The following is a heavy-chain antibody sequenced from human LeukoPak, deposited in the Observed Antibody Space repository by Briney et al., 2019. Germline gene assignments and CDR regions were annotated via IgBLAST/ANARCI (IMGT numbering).Heavy chain of an antibody. V-gene: IGHV3-49*03. J-gene: IGHJ4*02. CDR1: GFTFSDYA. CDR2: IRSKAYGGTT. CDR3: TTDIGYYDSSGYSHKDY. D-gene: IGHD3-22*01. Sequence: GGSLRLSCTASGFTFSDYAMSWFRQAPGKGLEWVGFIRSKAYGGTTEYAASVKGIFTISRDDSKNIAYLQMNSLKTEYTAVYYCTTDIGYYDSSGYSHKDYWGQGTLVTVSS.